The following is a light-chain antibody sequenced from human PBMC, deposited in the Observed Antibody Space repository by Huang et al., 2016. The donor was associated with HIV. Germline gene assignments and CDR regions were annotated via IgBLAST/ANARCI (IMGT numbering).Light chain of an antibody. Sequence: DIVLTQTPLSLSVTPGQPASISCKSSQSLLHSDGKTYLYWYLQKPGQSPQLLISEVSMRVSGVPDRFSGSGSATDFTLKISRVEAEDVGVYYCMQGIHLPWTFGQGTKVEIK. CDR2: EVS. J-gene: IGKJ1*01. CDR3: MQGIHLPWT. CDR1: QSLLHSDGKTY. V-gene: IGKV2-29*02.